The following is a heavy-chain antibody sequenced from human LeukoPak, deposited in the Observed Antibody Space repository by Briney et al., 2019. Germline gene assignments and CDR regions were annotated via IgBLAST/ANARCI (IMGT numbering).Heavy chain of an antibody. CDR3: ARDAHGGNSWGWFDP. CDR2: IFYTGFA. D-gene: IGHD4-23*01. Sequence: PSETLSLTCTVSDGSISDSYWSWIRQSPGKGLEWIGYIFYTGFAHYNPSLESRVTISVDTSKKQFSLRLNSVTAADTAVYYCARDAHGGNSWGWFDPWGQGTLVTVSS. CDR1: DGSISDSY. V-gene: IGHV4-59*12. J-gene: IGHJ5*02.